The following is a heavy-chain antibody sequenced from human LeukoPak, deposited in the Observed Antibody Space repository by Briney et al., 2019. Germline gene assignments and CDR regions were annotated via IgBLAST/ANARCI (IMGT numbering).Heavy chain of an antibody. V-gene: IGHV1-46*01. CDR2: INPSGGST. CDR1: GYTFTSYY. Sequence: GASVKVSCKASGYTFTSYYMHWVRQAPGQGLEWMGIINPSGGSTSYAQKFQGRVAMTRDTSISTAYMELSRLRSDDTAVYYCARDGQRGYCSGGSCYVDYWGQGTLVTVSS. CDR3: ARDGQRGYCSGGSCYVDY. J-gene: IGHJ4*02. D-gene: IGHD2-15*01.